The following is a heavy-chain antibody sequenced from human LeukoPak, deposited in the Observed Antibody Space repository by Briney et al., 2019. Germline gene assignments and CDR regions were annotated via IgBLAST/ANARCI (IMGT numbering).Heavy chain of an antibody. V-gene: IGHV4-59*01. CDR1: SGSLSSYY. CDR3: ARISEYTSSCDY. D-gene: IGHD6-13*01. Sequence: SETLSLTCTVSSGSLSSYYWSWIRQPPGKGLEWIGFIYYSGSTNYNPSLKSRVTISVDTSKNQFSLKLTSVTAADTAVYYCARISEYTSSCDYWGQGTLVTVSS. CDR2: IYYSGST. J-gene: IGHJ4*02.